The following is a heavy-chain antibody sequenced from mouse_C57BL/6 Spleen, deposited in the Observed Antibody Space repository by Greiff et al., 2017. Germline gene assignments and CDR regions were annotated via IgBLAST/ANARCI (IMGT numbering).Heavy chain of an antibody. CDR2: IDPSDSYT. J-gene: IGHJ1*03. Sequence: QVQLKQPGAELVKPGASVKLSCKASGYTFTSYWMQWVKQRPGQGLEWIGEIDPSDSYTNYNQKFKGKATLTVDTSSSTAYMQLSSLTSEGSAVYYCARREYYGSSYVGYFDVWGTGTTVTVSS. CDR3: ARREYYGSSYVGYFDV. D-gene: IGHD1-1*01. V-gene: IGHV1-50*01. CDR1: GYTFTSYW.